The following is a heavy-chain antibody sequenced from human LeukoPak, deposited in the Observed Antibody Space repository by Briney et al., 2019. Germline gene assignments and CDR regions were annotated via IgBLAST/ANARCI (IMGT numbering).Heavy chain of an antibody. Sequence: PSETLSLTCTVSGGSSNSYYWSWIRQPPGKGLEWIGYTHPSGNTNYSPSLKSRVTISIDTSRNQFSLKLSSVTAADTAVYYCARKAPKKGWFDPWGQGTLVTVSS. CDR2: THPSGNT. V-gene: IGHV4-4*09. CDR1: GGSSNSYY. CDR3: ARKAPKKGWFDP. J-gene: IGHJ5*02.